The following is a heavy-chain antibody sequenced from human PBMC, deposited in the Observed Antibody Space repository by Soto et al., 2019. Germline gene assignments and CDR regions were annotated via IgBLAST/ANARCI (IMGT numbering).Heavy chain of an antibody. CDR2: INPNRGNT. Sequence: ASVKVSCKASGYSFTAYYIHWLRQAPGQGPEWMGWINPNRGNTNYTQKFQGRVTMTRDTSITTVYMELSRLTSDDTAVYYCARGEYYDILTGYYQLYNWFDPWGQGTLVTVSS. D-gene: IGHD3-9*01. V-gene: IGHV1-2*02. CDR1: GYSFTAYY. CDR3: ARGEYYDILTGYYQLYNWFDP. J-gene: IGHJ5*02.